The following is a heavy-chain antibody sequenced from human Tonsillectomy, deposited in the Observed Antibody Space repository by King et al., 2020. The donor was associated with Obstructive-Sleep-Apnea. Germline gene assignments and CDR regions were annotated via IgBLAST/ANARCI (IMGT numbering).Heavy chain of an antibody. CDR1: GFTFGDYA. J-gene: IGHJ4*02. CDR2: IRSKAYGVTT. V-gene: IGHV3-49*03. D-gene: IGHD2-15*01. CDR3: TRDQGWQPSPSGY. Sequence: VQLVESGGGLVQPGRSLRLSCTASGFTFGDYAMSWFRQAPGKGLEWVGFIRSKAYGVTTEYAASVKGRFTISRDDSKSIAYLQMNSLKTEDTAVYYCTRDQGWQPSPSGYWGQGTLVTVSS.